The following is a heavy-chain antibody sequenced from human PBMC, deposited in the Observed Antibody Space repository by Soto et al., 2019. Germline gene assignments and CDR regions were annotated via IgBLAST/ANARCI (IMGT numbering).Heavy chain of an antibody. CDR2: ISGSGSTT. J-gene: IGHJ6*03. CDR1: GFTVSSYA. Sequence: GGSLRLSCASSGFTVSSYAMSGVRQAPGKGLEWVSYISGSGSTTYYADSVKGRFTISRDNAKNSLYLQMNSLRAEDTAVYYCSRSAVAGTDYYYYLDVWGKGTTVTVSS. CDR3: SRSAVAGTDYYYYLDV. V-gene: IGHV3-48*04. D-gene: IGHD6-19*01.